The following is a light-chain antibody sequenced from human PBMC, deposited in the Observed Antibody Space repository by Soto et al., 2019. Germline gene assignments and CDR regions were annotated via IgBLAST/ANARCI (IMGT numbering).Light chain of an antibody. CDR1: SRDVGGSNY. Sequence: QSALIQPASVSGSPGQSITISCTGTSRDVGGSNYVSWYQHHPHRAPKLLIYEVSNRPSGVPDRFSGSKSGNTASLTISGLQAEDEADYYCSLYTSSTLYVFGTGTKVTVL. V-gene: IGLV2-14*01. CDR2: EVS. J-gene: IGLJ1*01. CDR3: SLYTSSTLYV.